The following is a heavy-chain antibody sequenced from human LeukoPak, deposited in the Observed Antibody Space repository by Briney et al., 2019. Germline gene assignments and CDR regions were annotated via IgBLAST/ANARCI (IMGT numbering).Heavy chain of an antibody. D-gene: IGHD4-17*01. Sequence: GASVKVSCKASGYTFTGYYMHWVRQAPGQGLEWMGWINPNSGGTNYAQKFQGRVTMTRDTSIGTAYMELSRLTSDDTAVYYCAGDYGDSVRFDPWGQGTLVTVFS. CDR1: GYTFTGYY. CDR3: AGDYGDSVRFDP. J-gene: IGHJ5*02. CDR2: INPNSGGT. V-gene: IGHV1-2*02.